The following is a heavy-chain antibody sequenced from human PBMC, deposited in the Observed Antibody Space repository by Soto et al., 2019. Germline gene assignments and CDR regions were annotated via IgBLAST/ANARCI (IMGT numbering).Heavy chain of an antibody. CDR1: GFTFSSYA. D-gene: IGHD1-7*01. Sequence: GSLRLSCAASGFTFSSYAMSWVRQAPGKGLEWVSAISGSGGSTYYADSVKGRFTISRDNSKNTLYLQMNSLRAEDTAVYYCAKAITGTSWFDPWGQGTLVTVSS. V-gene: IGHV3-23*01. CDR3: AKAITGTSWFDP. J-gene: IGHJ5*02. CDR2: ISGSGGST.